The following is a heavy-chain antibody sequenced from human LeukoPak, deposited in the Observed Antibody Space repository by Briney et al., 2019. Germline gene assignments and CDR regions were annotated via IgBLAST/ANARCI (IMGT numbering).Heavy chain of an antibody. V-gene: IGHV3-23*01. CDR1: GFTFSSYA. D-gene: IGHD6-13*01. CDR2: ISGSGGST. Sequence: GGSLRLSCAASGFTFSSYAMSWVRQAPGKGLEWVSAISGSGGSTYYADSVKGRFTISRDNSKNTLYLQMNSLRAEDTAVYYCAKDLKAAAPKWTLNGMDVWGQGTTVTVSS. J-gene: IGHJ6*02. CDR3: AKDLKAAAPKWTLNGMDV.